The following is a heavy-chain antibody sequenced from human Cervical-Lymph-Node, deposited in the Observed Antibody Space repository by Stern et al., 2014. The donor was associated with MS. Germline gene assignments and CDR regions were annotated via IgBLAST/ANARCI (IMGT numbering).Heavy chain of an antibody. CDR2: IIPLFGTA. CDR1: GDTFTNYA. Sequence: VQLVESGADVKKPGSSVKVSCKASGDTFTNYAINWVRQAPGQGLEWMGGIIPLFGTAHYAQQFQGRVTISADTSTSTVYMELYSLKSDDTAVYYCARDETGVAFDIWGQGTMVTVSS. CDR3: ARDETGVAFDI. J-gene: IGHJ3*02. V-gene: IGHV1-69*06. D-gene: IGHD7-27*01.